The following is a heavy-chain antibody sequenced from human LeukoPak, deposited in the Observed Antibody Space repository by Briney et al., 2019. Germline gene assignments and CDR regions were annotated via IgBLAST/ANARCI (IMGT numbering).Heavy chain of an antibody. CDR2: ISYDGSNK. J-gene: IGHJ4*02. V-gene: IGHV3-30*18. D-gene: IGHD1-26*01. Sequence: GGSLRLSCAASGFTFSSYGMHWVRQAPGKGLEWVAVISYDGSNKYYADSVKGRFTISRDNSKNTLYLQMNSLRAEDTAVYYCAKSISVGIGVHDFWGQGTLVTVSS. CDR3: AKSISVGIGVHDF. CDR1: GFTFSSYG.